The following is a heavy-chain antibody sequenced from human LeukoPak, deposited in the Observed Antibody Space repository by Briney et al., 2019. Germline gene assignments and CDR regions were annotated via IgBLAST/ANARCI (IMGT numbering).Heavy chain of an antibody. CDR2: ISGSGGST. Sequence: GGSLRLSCAASGFTFSSYAMSWVRQAPGKGLEWVSAISGSGGSTYYADSVKGRFTISRDNSKNTLYLQMNSLRAEDTAVYYCAKARGGVHLSLPFDYWGQGTLVTVSS. V-gene: IGHV3-23*01. CDR1: GFTFSSYA. CDR3: AKARGGVHLSLPFDY. D-gene: IGHD2-8*01. J-gene: IGHJ4*02.